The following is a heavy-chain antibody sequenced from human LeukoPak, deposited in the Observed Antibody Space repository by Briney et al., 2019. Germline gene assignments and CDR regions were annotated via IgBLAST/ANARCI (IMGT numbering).Heavy chain of an antibody. CDR3: AKDLSYVDTAMVTGY. D-gene: IGHD5-18*01. CDR1: GFTFSSYA. V-gene: IGHV3-23*01. J-gene: IGHJ4*02. CDR2: ISGSGGST. Sequence: GGSLRLSCAASGFTFSSYAMSWVRQAPGKGLEWVSAISGSGGSTYYADSVKSRFTISRDNSKNTLYLQMNSLRAEDTAVYYCAKDLSYVDTAMVTGYWGQGTLVTVSS.